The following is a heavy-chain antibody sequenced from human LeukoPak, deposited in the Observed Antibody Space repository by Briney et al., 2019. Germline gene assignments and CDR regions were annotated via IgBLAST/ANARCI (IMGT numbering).Heavy chain of an antibody. CDR2: ISSNGGST. D-gene: IGHD6-13*01. Sequence: GGSLRLSCSASGFTFSSYAMHWVRQAPGKGLEYVSAISSNGGSTYYADSVKGRFTISRDNSKNTLYLQMSSLRAEDTAVYCCVAAAAGTFFDYWGQGTLVTVSS. V-gene: IGHV3-64D*06. CDR1: GFTFSSYA. CDR3: VAAAAGTFFDY. J-gene: IGHJ4*02.